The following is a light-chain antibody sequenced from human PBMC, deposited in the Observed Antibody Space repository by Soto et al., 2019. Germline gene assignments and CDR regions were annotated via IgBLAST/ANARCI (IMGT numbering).Light chain of an antibody. CDR1: SSDVGSYNL. V-gene: IGLV2-23*01. CDR2: EGT. J-gene: IGLJ1*01. CDR3: CSYASSSTYV. Sequence: ALNQPASVTGSPGQSITISCTGTSSDVGSYNLVSWYQQHPGKAPKLMIYEGTKRPSGVSDRFSGSRSGNTASLTISGLQAEDEADYYCCSYASSSTYVFGSGTKVTVL.